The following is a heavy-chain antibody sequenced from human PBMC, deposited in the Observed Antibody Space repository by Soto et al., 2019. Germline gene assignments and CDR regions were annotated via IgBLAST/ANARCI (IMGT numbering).Heavy chain of an antibody. CDR2: IYHSGNT. CDR3: ARRWGEGRVDY. J-gene: IGHJ4*02. Sequence: QVQLQESGPGLVKPSGTLSLTCAVSGGSISSSNWWSWGRQPPGKGLEWSGEIYHSGNTNYNPSLKRRVTMAVDKSRNQFSLKLSSVTAADTAVYYCARRWGEGRVDYWGQGTLVTVSS. CDR1: GGSISSSNW. V-gene: IGHV4-4*02. D-gene: IGHD3-10*01.